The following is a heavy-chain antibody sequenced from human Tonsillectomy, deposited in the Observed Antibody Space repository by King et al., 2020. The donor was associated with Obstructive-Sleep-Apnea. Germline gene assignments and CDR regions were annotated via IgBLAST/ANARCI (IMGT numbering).Heavy chain of an antibody. CDR1: GYTFTSYD. J-gene: IGHJ6*02. Sequence: VQLVQSGAEVKKPGASVKVSCKTSGYTFTSYDINWVRQATGQGLEWMGWMNPHSGNTGYAQKFQGRVTMTRSTSISTAYMELSSLRSEDMAVYYCARGKMTRGVMWGIDVWGQGTTVTVSS. CDR3: ARGKMTRGVMWGIDV. D-gene: IGHD3-16*01. CDR2: MNPHSGNT. V-gene: IGHV1-8*01.